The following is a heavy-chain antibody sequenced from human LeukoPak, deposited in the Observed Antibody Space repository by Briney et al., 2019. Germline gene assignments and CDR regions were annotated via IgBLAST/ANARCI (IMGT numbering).Heavy chain of an antibody. CDR3: TTARYYYDSSGAWDAFDI. D-gene: IGHD3-22*01. CDR2: IKSKTDGGTT. J-gene: IGHJ3*02. CDR1: GFTFSNYG. Sequence: GGSLRLSCAASGFTFSNYGMHWVRQAPGKGLEWVGRIKSKTDGGTTDYAAPVKGRFTISRDDSKNTLYLQMNSLKTEDTAVYYCTTARYYYDSSGAWDAFDIWGQGTMVTVSS. V-gene: IGHV3-15*01.